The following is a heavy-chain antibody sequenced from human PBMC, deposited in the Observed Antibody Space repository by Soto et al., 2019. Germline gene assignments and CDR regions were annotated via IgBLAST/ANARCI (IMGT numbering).Heavy chain of an antibody. V-gene: IGHV3-7*03. J-gene: IGHJ4*02. D-gene: IGHD3-10*01. CDR1: GFTFSSYW. CDR3: ARRHSWNYYGSGSYDY. Sequence: GGSLRLSCAASGFTFSSYWMSWVRQAPGKGLEWVANIKQDGSEKYYVDSVKGRFTISRDNAKNSLYLQMNSLRAEDAAVYYCARRHSWNYYGSGSYDYWGQGTLVTVSS. CDR2: IKQDGSEK.